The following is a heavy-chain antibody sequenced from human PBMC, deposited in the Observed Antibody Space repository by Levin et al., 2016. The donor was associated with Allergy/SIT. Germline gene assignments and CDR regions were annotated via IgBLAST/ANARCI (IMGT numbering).Heavy chain of an antibody. V-gene: IGHV1-69*13. Sequence: SVKVSCKASGGTFSSYAISWVRQAPGQGLEWMGGIIPIFGTANYAQKFQGRVTITADESTSTAYMELSSLRSEDTAVYYCAREGALRFLEGDYYYYYMDVWGKGTTVTVSS. CDR2: IIPIFGTA. D-gene: IGHD3-3*01. J-gene: IGHJ6*03. CDR3: AREGALRFLEGDYYYYYMDV. CDR1: GGTFSSYA.